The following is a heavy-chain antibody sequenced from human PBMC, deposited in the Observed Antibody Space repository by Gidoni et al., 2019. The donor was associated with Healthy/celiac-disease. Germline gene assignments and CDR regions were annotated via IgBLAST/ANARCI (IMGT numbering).Heavy chain of an antibody. D-gene: IGHD3-3*01. CDR2: ISGSGGST. CDR1: GFTFSSYA. CDR3: AKDGGLDYDFWSGYSPLGY. J-gene: IGHJ4*02. Sequence: EVQLLESGGGLVQPGGSLRLSCAASGFTFSSYAMRWVRQAPGKGLEWVSAISGSGGSTYYADSVKGRFTISRDNYKNTLYLQMNSLRAEDTAVYYCAKDGGLDYDFWSGYSPLGYWGQGTLVTVSS. V-gene: IGHV3-23*01.